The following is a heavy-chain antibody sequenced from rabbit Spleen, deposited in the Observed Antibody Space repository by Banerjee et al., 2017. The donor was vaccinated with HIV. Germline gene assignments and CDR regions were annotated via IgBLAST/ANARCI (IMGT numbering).Heavy chain of an antibody. V-gene: IGHV1S45*01. D-gene: IGHD2-1*01. CDR3: ARGSATMTMVITGFYLNL. Sequence: QEHLEESGGGLVKPEGSLTLTCKASGFSFSEKEVMCWVRQAPGKGLECIACIYTGSSGSTYYANWAKGRFTISKTSSTTVTLQMTSLTVADTATYFCARGSATMTMVITGFYLNLWGPGTLVTVS. CDR2: IYTGSSGST. CDR1: GFSFSEKEV. J-gene: IGHJ4*01.